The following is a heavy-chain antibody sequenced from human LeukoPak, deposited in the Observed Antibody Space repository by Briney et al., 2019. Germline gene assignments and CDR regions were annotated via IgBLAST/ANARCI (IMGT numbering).Heavy chain of an antibody. V-gene: IGHV1-69*13. CDR1: GGTFSSYA. CDR3: ARSSRIAAAGSFDY. CDR2: IIPIFGTA. Sequence: APVKVSCKASGGTFSSYAISWVRQAPGQGLEWMGGIIPIFGTANYAQKFQGRVTITADESTSTAYMELSSLRSEDTAVYYCARSSRIAAAGSFDYWGQGTLVTVSS. J-gene: IGHJ4*02. D-gene: IGHD6-13*01.